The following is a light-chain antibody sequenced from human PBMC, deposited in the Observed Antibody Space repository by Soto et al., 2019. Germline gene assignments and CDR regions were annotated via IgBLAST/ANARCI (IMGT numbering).Light chain of an antibody. Sequence: IQMTQSPSSLSASVGDTVTITCRASQSVSTWLAWYQQRAGKAPKLLIYDASRLESGVPSRFRGFGSGTELTLTISSLQPEDSATDYCQQYNSYSPTFGQGTKV. CDR3: QQYNSYSPT. V-gene: IGKV1-5*01. CDR2: DAS. J-gene: IGKJ1*01. CDR1: QSVSTW.